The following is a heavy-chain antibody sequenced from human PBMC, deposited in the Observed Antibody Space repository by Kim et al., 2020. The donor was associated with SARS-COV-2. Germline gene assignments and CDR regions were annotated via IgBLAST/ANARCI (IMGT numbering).Heavy chain of an antibody. CDR3: ARERKDYYGMDI. Sequence: KYYVDSVKGRFTISRDNAKNSLYLKMNTLRAEDTAVYLCARERKDYYGMDIWGQGTTVTVSS. CDR2: K. V-gene: IGHV3-7*01. J-gene: IGHJ6*02.